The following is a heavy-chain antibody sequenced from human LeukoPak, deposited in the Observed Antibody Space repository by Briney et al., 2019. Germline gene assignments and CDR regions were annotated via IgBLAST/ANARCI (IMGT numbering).Heavy chain of an antibody. Sequence: PSETLSLTCAVSGASISSSYWSWFRQPPGKGPEWIGYINYSGNTKYNPSLESRVTISVDASNNQFSLRLSSVTAADTAFYYCARGYYDSRGYSNTFDIWGQGTLVTVSS. CDR1: GASISSSY. D-gene: IGHD3-22*01. V-gene: IGHV4-59*01. CDR3: ARGYYDSRGYSNTFDI. J-gene: IGHJ3*02. CDR2: INYSGNT.